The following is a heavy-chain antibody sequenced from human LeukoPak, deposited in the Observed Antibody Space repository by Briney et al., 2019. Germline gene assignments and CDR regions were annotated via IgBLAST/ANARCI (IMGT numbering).Heavy chain of an antibody. J-gene: IGHJ5*02. CDR1: GGSISSYY. CDR2: IYYSGST. CDR3: ASQYCSGGSCPQYNWFDP. D-gene: IGHD2-15*01. Sequence: SETLSLTCTVSGGSISSYYWSWIRQPPGKGLEWIGYIYYSGSTNYNPSLKSRVTISVGTSKNQFSLKLSSVTAADTAVYYCASQYCSGGSCPQYNWFDPWGQGTLVTVSS. V-gene: IGHV4-59*01.